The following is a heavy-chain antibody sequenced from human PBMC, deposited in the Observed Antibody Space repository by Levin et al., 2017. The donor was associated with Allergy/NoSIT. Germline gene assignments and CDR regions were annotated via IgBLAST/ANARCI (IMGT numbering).Heavy chain of an antibody. J-gene: IGHJ4*02. CDR3: AREDGSTFDF. V-gene: IGHV4-31*03. CDR2: IYYSGST. D-gene: IGHD2-2*03. CDR1: GGSISVGGYH. Sequence: SETLSLTCTVSGGSISVGGYHWTWIRQHPEKGLEWIGYIYYSGSTFYNPSLKSRLMISVDTSKNQFSLNVSSVTAADTAVYYCAREDGSTFDFWGQGALVTVAS.